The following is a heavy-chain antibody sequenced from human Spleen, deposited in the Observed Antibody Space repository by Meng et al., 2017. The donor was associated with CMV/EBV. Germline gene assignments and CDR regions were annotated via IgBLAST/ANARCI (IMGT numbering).Heavy chain of an antibody. D-gene: IGHD2-2*02. CDR1: GFAFDDYG. Sequence: GGLRLSCAASGFAFDDYGMSWVRQAPGKGLEWVSGINWNGGSTGYADSVKGRFTISRDNAKNSLYLQMNSLRAEDTALYYCAREPIICSSTSCYKAFDIWGQGTMVTGSS. J-gene: IGHJ3*02. CDR2: INWNGGST. CDR3: AREPIICSSTSCYKAFDI. V-gene: IGHV3-20*04.